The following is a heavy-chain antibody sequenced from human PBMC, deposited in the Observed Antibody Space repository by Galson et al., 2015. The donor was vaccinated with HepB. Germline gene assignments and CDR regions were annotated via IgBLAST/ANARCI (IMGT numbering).Heavy chain of an antibody. CDR2: INPSGGNI. Sequence: SLRLACAASGFTFNNYAMSWVRQAPGKGLEGLSIINPSGGNIYYTDSVKGRFTISRGNSKNTLYLQMNSLRAEDTAVYYCAKVPLDGSGYHYFQHWGQGTPVTVSS. CDR1: GFTFNNYA. J-gene: IGHJ1*01. CDR3: AKVPLDGSGYHYFQH. D-gene: IGHD3-22*01. V-gene: IGHV3-23*01.